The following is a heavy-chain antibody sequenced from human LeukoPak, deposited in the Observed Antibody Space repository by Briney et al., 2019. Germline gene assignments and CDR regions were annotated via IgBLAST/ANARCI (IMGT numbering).Heavy chain of an antibody. Sequence: SSETLSLTCTVSGGSISSNNYYWGWIRQPPGKGLEWIGNIYYSGSTYYSPSLKSRVTISVDTSKNQFSLRLSSVTAADTAVYYCARQVYSGTHYFDYWGQGTLVTVSS. CDR2: IYYSGST. J-gene: IGHJ4*02. V-gene: IGHV4-39*01. CDR1: GGSISSNNYY. D-gene: IGHD1-26*01. CDR3: ARQVYSGTHYFDY.